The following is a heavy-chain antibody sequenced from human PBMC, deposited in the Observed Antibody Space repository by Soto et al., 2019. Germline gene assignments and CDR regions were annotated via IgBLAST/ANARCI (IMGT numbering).Heavy chain of an antibody. CDR1: GFTFSSYE. Sequence: EVQLVESGGGLVQPGGSLRLSCAASGFTFSSYEMNWVRQAPGKGLEWVSYISSSGSTIYYADSVKGRFTISRDNAKNSLYLQMNSLGAEDTAVYYCARDRGYYGSGSYGAYWGQGTLVTVSS. J-gene: IGHJ4*02. CDR2: ISSSGSTI. D-gene: IGHD3-10*01. V-gene: IGHV3-48*03. CDR3: ARDRGYYGSGSYGAY.